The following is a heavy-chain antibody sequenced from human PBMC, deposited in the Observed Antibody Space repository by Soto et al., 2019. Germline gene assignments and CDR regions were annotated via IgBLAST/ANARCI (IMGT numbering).Heavy chain of an antibody. CDR3: ARGPFCGNDCYFDV. J-gene: IGHJ4*02. D-gene: IGHD2-21*02. CDR2: IYNSGSS. V-gene: IGHV4-31*03. Sequence: SETLSLTCTVSGGSINIGGYYWSWVRQYPGKGLEWIGYIYNSGSSYYNPSLKSRVSISMDKSKNQYSLNLASMTAADTAVYFCARGPFCGNDCYFDVWGQGTQVTVSS. CDR1: GGSINIGGYY.